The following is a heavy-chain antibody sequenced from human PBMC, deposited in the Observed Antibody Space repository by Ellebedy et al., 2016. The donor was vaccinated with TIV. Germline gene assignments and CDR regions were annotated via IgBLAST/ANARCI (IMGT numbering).Heavy chain of an antibody. V-gene: IGHV3-7*01. Sequence: GESLKISCAASGFTFSRSWMSWVRQAPGKGLEWVASIKPDGRESSCVDSVKGRFTVSKDNAKNSLYLQMDSLRVEDTAMYYCARAARGVEGDWGQGTLVTVSS. CDR3: ARAARGVEGD. D-gene: IGHD3-10*01. J-gene: IGHJ4*02. CDR2: IKPDGRES. CDR1: GFTFSRSW.